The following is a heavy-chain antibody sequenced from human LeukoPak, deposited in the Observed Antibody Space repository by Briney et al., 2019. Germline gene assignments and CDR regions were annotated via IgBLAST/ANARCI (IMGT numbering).Heavy chain of an antibody. V-gene: IGHV4-34*01. CDR3: ARGSMVQGVFVDY. D-gene: IGHD3-10*01. CDR1: GGSFSGYY. CDR2: INHSGST. Sequence: PSETLSLTCAVYGGSFSGYYWSWIRQPPGKGLEWIGEINHSGSTNYNPSLKSRVTISVDTSKNQFSLKLSSVTAADTAVYYCARGSMVQGVFVDYWGQGTLVTVSP. J-gene: IGHJ4*02.